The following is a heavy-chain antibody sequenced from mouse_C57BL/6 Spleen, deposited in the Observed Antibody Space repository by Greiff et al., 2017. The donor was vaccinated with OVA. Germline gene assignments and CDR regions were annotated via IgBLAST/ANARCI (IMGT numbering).Heavy chain of an antibody. J-gene: IGHJ1*03. CDR3: AKEGTTVVAEWYFDV. D-gene: IGHD1-1*01. CDR2: IWRGGST. V-gene: IGHV2-5*01. Sequence: QVQLQQSGPGLVQPSQSLSITCTVSGFSLTSYGVHWVRQSPGKGLEWLGVIWRGGSTDYNAAFMSRLSITKDNSKSQVFFKMNSLQADDTAIYYCAKEGTTVVAEWYFDVWGTGTTVTVSS. CDR1: GFSLTSYG.